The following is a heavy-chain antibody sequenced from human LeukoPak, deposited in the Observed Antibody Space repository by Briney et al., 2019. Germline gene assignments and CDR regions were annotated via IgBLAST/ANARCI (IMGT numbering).Heavy chain of an antibody. J-gene: IGHJ4*02. Sequence: SETLSLTCTVSGGSISSYYWSWIRQPAGKGLEWIGRIYTTGSTNYNPSLKSRVTMSVDTSKNQFSLKLSSVTAADTAVYYCARSSPNYDYVWGSYEYWGQGTLVTVSS. D-gene: IGHD3-16*01. CDR1: GGSISSYY. CDR2: IYTTGST. V-gene: IGHV4-4*07. CDR3: ARSSPNYDYVWGSYEY.